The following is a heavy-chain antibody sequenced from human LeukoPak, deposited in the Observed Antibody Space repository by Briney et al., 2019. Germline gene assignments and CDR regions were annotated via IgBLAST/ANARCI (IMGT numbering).Heavy chain of an antibody. J-gene: IGHJ4*02. CDR1: GCSFSTYE. V-gene: IGHV3-48*03. CDR2: ISSSSSSI. Sequence: PGRSLSLSGAAAGCSFSTYEMNWVRPAPGRGLEWVSLISSSSSSIHYADSVKGRFTISRDNAKKSLYLQMNSQRAEDPAIYYCARSLSPYFDYWGQGTLVTVSS. CDR3: ARSLSPYFDY.